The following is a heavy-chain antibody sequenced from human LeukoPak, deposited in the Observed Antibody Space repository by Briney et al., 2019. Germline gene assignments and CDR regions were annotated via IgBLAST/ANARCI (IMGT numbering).Heavy chain of an antibody. J-gene: IGHJ4*02. D-gene: IGHD1-26*01. CDR3: ARALSGSHPFDY. V-gene: IGHV3-30*04. Sequence: GGSLRLSCAASGFTFSSYAMHWVRQAPGKGLEWVAVISYDGSNKYYADSVKGRFTISRDNSKNTLYLQMNSLRAEDTAVYYCARALSGSHPFDYWGQGTLVTVSS. CDR1: GFTFSSYA. CDR2: ISYDGSNK.